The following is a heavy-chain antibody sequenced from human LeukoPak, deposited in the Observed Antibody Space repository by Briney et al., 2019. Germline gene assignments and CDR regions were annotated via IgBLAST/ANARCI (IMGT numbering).Heavy chain of an antibody. CDR1: GFTFSSYA. CDR3: AKDQATMLVVVTHFDY. V-gene: IGHV3-23*01. J-gene: IGHJ4*02. CDR2: ISGSGGST. Sequence: GGSLRLSCAASGFTFSSYAMSWVRHAPGKGLEWVSAISGSGGSTYYADSVKGRFTISRDNSKNTLYLQMNSLRAEDTAVYYCAKDQATMLVVVTHFDYWGQGTLVTVSS. D-gene: IGHD3-22*01.